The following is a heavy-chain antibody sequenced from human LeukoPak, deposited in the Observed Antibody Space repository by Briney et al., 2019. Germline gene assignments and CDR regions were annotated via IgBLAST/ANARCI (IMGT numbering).Heavy chain of an antibody. Sequence: KTSEALSLTCTVSGGSISSYYWSWIRQPAGKGLEWIGRIYTSGSTNYNPSLKSRVTMSVDTSKNQFSLKLSSVTAADTAVYYCAGTDYDSIFDYWGQGTLVTVSS. D-gene: IGHD3-3*01. CDR3: AGTDYDSIFDY. CDR2: IYTSGST. V-gene: IGHV4-4*07. CDR1: GGSISSYY. J-gene: IGHJ4*02.